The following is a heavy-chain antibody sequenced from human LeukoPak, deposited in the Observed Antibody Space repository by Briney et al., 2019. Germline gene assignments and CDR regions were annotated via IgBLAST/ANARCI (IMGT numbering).Heavy chain of an antibody. Sequence: SQTLSLTCAISGDSVSSNSVTWNWIRQSPSRGLEWLGRTYYRSTWYNDYAVSVRGRITVNPDTSKNQFSLKLSSVTAADTAVYYCAREGASGWTCMDVWGQGTTVTVSS. J-gene: IGHJ6*02. D-gene: IGHD6-19*01. CDR2: TYYRSTWYN. CDR3: AREGASGWTCMDV. CDR1: GDSVSSNSVT. V-gene: IGHV6-1*01.